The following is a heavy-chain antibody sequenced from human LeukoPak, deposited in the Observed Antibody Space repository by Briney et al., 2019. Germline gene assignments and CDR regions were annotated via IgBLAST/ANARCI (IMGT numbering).Heavy chain of an antibody. CDR1: GGSISTYY. CDR2: IYYSGST. Sequence: SETLSLTCTVSGGSISTYYWSWIRQPPGKGREWIGYIYYSGSTNYNPSLKSRVTISIDTSKNQFSLKLNSVTAADTAVYYCARRGGYCSGGSCELDYWGQGTLVTVSS. CDR3: ARRGGYCSGGSCELDY. V-gene: IGHV4-59*08. D-gene: IGHD2-15*01. J-gene: IGHJ4*02.